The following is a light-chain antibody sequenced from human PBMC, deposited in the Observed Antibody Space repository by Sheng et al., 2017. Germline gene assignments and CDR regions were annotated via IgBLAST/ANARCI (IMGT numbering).Light chain of an antibody. J-gene: IGKJ3*01. CDR3: QQRTNWRLGFT. Sequence: EIVLTQSPATLSLSPGERATLSCRASQSVSIYLAWYQQKPGQGPRLLIYETSKRATGISARFSGSGSGTDFILTISSLEPDDIAVYYCQQRTNWRLGFTFGPGTKVDIK. CDR2: ETS. V-gene: IGKV3-11*01. CDR1: QSVSIY.